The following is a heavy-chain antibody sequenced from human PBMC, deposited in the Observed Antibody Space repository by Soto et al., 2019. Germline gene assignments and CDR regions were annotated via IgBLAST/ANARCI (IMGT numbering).Heavy chain of an antibody. Sequence: PSETLSLTCAVSGGSISSGGYSWSWIRQPPGKGLEWIGYIYHSGSTYYNPSLKGRVTISVDRSKNQFSLKLSSVTAADTAVYYCARAHSSKGVVTALIDYWGQGTLVTVSS. CDR1: GGSISSGGYS. J-gene: IGHJ4*02. V-gene: IGHV4-30-2*01. CDR2: IYHSGST. CDR3: ARAHSSKGVVTALIDY. D-gene: IGHD2-21*02.